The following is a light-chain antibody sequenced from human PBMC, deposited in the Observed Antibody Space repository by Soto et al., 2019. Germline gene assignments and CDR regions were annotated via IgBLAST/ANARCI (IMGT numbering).Light chain of an antibody. V-gene: IGKV3-20*01. CDR2: GAS. Sequence: EIVLTQSPGTLSLSPGERATLSCRASQSIGSSYLAWYQQKPGQAPRLLIYGASSRASGFPNRFSGSGSGTVFPLTSSRLEYEDVAVYYCQHYGSSLSITFGQGTRLEIK. CDR3: QHYGSSLSIT. J-gene: IGKJ5*01. CDR1: QSIGSSY.